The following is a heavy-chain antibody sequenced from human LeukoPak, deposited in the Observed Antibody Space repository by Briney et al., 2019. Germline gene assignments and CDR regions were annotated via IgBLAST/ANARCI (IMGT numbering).Heavy chain of an antibody. CDR3: ARGPRPTWDRYYYYYYMDV. Sequence: SETLSLTCTVSGVSLSSGIYNWSWSRQPPGKRLEWIGRIYTSGSTNYHPSLKSRVTISVDTSKNQFSLKLSSVTAADTAVYYCARGPRPTWDRYYYYYYMDVWGKGTTVTVSS. CDR1: GVSLSSGIYN. V-gene: IGHV4-61*02. J-gene: IGHJ6*03. D-gene: IGHD7-27*01. CDR2: IYTSGST.